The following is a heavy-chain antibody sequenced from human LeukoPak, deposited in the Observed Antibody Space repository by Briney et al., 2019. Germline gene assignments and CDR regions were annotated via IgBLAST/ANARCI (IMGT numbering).Heavy chain of an antibody. CDR1: GFTFDDYG. V-gene: IGHV3-20*04. Sequence: GGSLRLSCAVSGFTFDDYGMNWVRQAPGKGLEWISFINWNGGSTGYADSVKGRFTISRDNAKNSLYLQMNSLRAEDSAVYYCASQWGSWTSAFDIWGQGTMVTVSS. D-gene: IGHD3/OR15-3a*01. CDR3: ASQWGSWTSAFDI. J-gene: IGHJ3*02. CDR2: INWNGGST.